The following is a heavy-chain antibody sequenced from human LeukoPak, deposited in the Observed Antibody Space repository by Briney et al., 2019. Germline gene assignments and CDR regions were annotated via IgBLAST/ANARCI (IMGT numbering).Heavy chain of an antibody. CDR1: GFTFSTYR. J-gene: IGHJ4*02. CDR2: IQQDGSEK. V-gene: IGHV3-7*05. CDR3: ARLLWFGESRSDY. D-gene: IGHD3-10*01. Sequence: GGSLRLSCAASGFTFSTYRMSWVRQTPGKGLHWVANIQQDGSEKYYVDSVQGRFTISRDNAKNSLYLQMNSLRAEDTAVYYCARLLWFGESRSDYWGQGTLVTVSS.